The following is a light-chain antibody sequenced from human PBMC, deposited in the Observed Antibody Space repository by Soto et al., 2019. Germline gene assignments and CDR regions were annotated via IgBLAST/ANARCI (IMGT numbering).Light chain of an antibody. J-gene: IGKJ2*01. CDR1: QYVSVRF. CDR2: GAS. V-gene: IGKV3-20*01. CDR3: QQYGGSPRYT. Sequence: EIVLTQSPGTLSLSPGESATLSCRASQYVSVRFLAWYQQKPGQAPRLLIYGASDRATGIPDRFTGGGSGTDFTLTINRLEPEDFAVYFCQQYGGSPRYTFGQGTKLEIK.